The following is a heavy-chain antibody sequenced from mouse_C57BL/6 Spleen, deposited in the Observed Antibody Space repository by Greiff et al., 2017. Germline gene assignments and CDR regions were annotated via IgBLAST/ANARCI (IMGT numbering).Heavy chain of an antibody. CDR2: ISDGGSYT. V-gene: IGHV5-4*01. J-gene: IGHJ3*01. D-gene: IGHD1-3*01. CDR1: GFTFSSYA. Sequence: EVKLVESGGGLVKPGGSLKLSCAASGFTFSSYAMSWVRQTPEKRLEWVATISDGGSYTYYPDNVKGRFTISRDNAKNNLYLQMSHLKSEDTAMYYCARDGSKAWFAYWGQGTLVTVSA. CDR3: ARDGSKAWFAY.